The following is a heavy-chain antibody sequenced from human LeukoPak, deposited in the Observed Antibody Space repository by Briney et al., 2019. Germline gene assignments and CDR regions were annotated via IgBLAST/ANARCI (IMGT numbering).Heavy chain of an antibody. D-gene: IGHD3-10*01. J-gene: IGHJ4*02. Sequence: GGSLRLSCAASGFTFSSYWMSWVRQAPGKGLEWVANIKQDGSEKYYVDSVKGRFTISRDNAKNSLYLQMNSLRAEDTAVYYCARDRLGGYYGSGSYPDYWGQGTLVTVSS. CDR3: ARDRLGGYYGSGSYPDY. CDR1: GFTFSSYW. CDR2: IKQDGSEK. V-gene: IGHV3-7*01.